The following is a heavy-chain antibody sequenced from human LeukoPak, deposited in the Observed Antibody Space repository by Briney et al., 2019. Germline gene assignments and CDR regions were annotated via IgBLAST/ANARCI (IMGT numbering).Heavy chain of an antibody. Sequence: ASVTVSFKSSGGTFSSYAISWVRQAPGQGLEWMGRIIPIFGTANYAQKFQGRVTITTHEFTSTAYMDLSSMRSEDTAVYYCARVVMVRGSSYYYYYYMDVWGKGTTVTVSS. D-gene: IGHD3-10*01. J-gene: IGHJ6*03. V-gene: IGHV1-69*05. CDR1: GGTFSSYA. CDR3: ARVVMVRGSSYYYYYYMDV. CDR2: IIPIFGTA.